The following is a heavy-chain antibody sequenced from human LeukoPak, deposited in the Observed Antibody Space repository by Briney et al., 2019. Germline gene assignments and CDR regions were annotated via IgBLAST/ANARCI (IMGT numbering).Heavy chain of an antibody. CDR2: INPSGGST. D-gene: IGHD3-22*01. V-gene: IGHV1-46*01. CDR3: ARSYYDLLATFDY. J-gene: IGHJ4*02. Sequence: ASVTVSCKASGYIFTTYYMHWVRQAPGQGLDWMGTINPSGGSTSYAQKFQGRVTVTRDTSTSTVYMELSSLRSEDTAVYYCARSYYDLLATFDYWGQGTLVTVSS. CDR1: GYIFTTYY.